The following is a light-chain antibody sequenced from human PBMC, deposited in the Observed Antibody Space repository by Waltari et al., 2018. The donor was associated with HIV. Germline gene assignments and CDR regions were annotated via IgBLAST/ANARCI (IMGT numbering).Light chain of an antibody. CDR2: ATS. J-gene: IGKJ2*01. CDR3: QQSYSTPYT. V-gene: IGKV1-39*01. Sequence: DIQMTQSPSSLSASVGDTVTITCRASQTITTNLNWYQQKPGKAPKLLVFATSNLQSGVPSRFSGSGSGTDFALNIRSLQPEDFATYYCQQSYSTPYTFGQGTKLEIK. CDR1: QTITTN.